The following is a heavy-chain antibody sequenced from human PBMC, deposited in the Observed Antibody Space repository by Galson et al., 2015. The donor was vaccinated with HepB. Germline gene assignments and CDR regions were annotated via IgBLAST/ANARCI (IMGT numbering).Heavy chain of an antibody. CDR1: GYTFTSNG. Sequence: SCKASGYTFTSNGISWVRQAPGKGLEWMGWISANSGDTKYAQKLQGRVTMTRDTSTSTAYLELRSLRSDDTAAYYCARDRDYRFDYWGQGTLVTVSS. CDR2: ISANSGDT. CDR3: ARDRDYRFDY. D-gene: IGHD4/OR15-4a*01. V-gene: IGHV1-18*04. J-gene: IGHJ4*02.